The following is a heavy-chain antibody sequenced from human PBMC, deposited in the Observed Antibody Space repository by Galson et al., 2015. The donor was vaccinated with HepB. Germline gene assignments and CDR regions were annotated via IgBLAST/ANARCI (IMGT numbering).Heavy chain of an antibody. D-gene: IGHD3-9*01. CDR3: VKDGRPYYDILTGYSTGYFDY. CDR2: TSSNGGST. Sequence: SLRLSCAASGFTFSSYAMHWVRQAPGKGLEYVSATSSNGGSTYYADSVKGRFTISRDNSKNTLYLQMSSLRAEDTAVYYCVKDGRPYYDILTGYSTGYFDYWGQGTLVTVFS. V-gene: IGHV3-64D*06. CDR1: GFTFSSYA. J-gene: IGHJ4*02.